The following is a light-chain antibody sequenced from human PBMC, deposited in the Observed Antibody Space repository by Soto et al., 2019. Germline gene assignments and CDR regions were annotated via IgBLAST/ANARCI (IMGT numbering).Light chain of an antibody. V-gene: IGLV1-44*01. CDR1: SSNIGSNT. J-gene: IGLJ1*01. CDR3: AAWDDRLNGYV. CDR2: SNN. Sequence: QPVLTQAPSASGTPGQRGTISCSGNSSNIGSNTVNWYQQLPRTAPKLLIYSNNQRPSGVPDRFSGSKSGTSASLAISGLQSEDEADYYCAAWDDRLNGYVFGTGTKVTVL.